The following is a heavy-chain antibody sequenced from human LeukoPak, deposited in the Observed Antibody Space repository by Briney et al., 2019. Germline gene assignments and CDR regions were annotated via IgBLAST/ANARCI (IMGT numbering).Heavy chain of an antibody. CDR3: ATVESIYYYYGMDV. Sequence: ASVKVSCKASGYTFTSYDINWVRQATGQGLEWMGWMNPNSGNTGYAQKFQGRVTMTRNTSISTAYMELSSLRSEDTAVYYCATVESIYYYYGMDVWGQGTTVTVSS. V-gene: IGHV1-8*01. CDR1: GYTFTSYD. CDR2: MNPNSGNT. J-gene: IGHJ6*02. D-gene: IGHD3-3*01.